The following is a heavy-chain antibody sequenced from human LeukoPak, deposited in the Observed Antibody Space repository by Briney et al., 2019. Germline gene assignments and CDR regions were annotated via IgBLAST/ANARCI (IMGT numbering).Heavy chain of an antibody. J-gene: IGHJ5*02. Sequence: SETLSLTCTVSGGSISSSGYYWGWIRQPPGKGLEWIGSIYYSGSTYYNPSLKSPVTIPVDTSKNQFFLKLSSVTAADTAVYYCAGVLLMVYAISPGWWFDPWGQGTLVTVSS. CDR3: AGVLLMVYAISPGWWFDP. CDR2: IYYSGST. V-gene: IGHV4-39*07. CDR1: GGSISSSGYY. D-gene: IGHD2-8*01.